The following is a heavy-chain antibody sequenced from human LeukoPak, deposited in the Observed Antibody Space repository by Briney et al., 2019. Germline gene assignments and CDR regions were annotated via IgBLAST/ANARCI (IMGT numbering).Heavy chain of an antibody. J-gene: IGHJ4*02. CDR3: AKDMGYCSGGSCYGHYFDY. CDR1: GFTFSSYG. Sequence: GGSLRLSCAASGFTFSSYGMHWVRQAPGKGLEWVAFIRYDGSNKYYADSVKGRFTISRDNSKNTLYLQMNSLRAEDTAVYYCAKDMGYCSGGSCYGHYFDYWGQGTLVTVSS. V-gene: IGHV3-30*02. D-gene: IGHD2-15*01. CDR2: IRYDGSNK.